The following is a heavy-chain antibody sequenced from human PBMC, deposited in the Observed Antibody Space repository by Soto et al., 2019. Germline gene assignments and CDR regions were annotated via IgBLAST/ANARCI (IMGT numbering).Heavy chain of an antibody. Sequence: QLQLQESGSGLVRPSQTLSLTCAVSGGSISSGGYSWNWIRQPPGKGLEWIGYIYHSGSTLYNPSLTSVVTISVAKSKAQFALKLSSVTAADTAVSCCARDQLEGNWFAPWGQGTLVTVSS. CDR3: ARDQLEGNWFAP. V-gene: IGHV4-30-2*01. J-gene: IGHJ5*02. D-gene: IGHD1-1*01. CDR1: GGSISSGGYS. CDR2: IYHSGST.